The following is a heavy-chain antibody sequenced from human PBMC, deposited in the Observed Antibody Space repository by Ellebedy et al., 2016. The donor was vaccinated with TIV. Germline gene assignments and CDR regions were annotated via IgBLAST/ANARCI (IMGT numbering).Heavy chain of an antibody. CDR1: GFTFSSYA. D-gene: IGHD3-22*01. J-gene: IGHJ2*01. Sequence: PGGSLRLSCAASGFTFSSYAMSWVRQAPGKGLEWVSTISSTGSRTYYADSVEGRFTISRDNSKNTLYLQMNSLRAEDTAVYYCARDIYYYESSGYYDVPWYFDLWGRGTLVTVSS. V-gene: IGHV3-23*01. CDR3: ARDIYYYESSGYYDVPWYFDL. CDR2: ISSTGSRT.